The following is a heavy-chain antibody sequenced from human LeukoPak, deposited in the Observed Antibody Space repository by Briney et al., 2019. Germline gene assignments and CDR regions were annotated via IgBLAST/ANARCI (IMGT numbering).Heavy chain of an antibody. CDR2: INHSGST. D-gene: IGHD2-2*01. CDR3: ARRGKYQLLNVFDY. Sequence: LETLSLTCAVYGGSFSGYYWSWIRQPPGKGLEWIGEINHSGSTNYNPSLKSRVTISVDTSKDQFSLKLSSVTAADTAVYYCARRGKYQLLNVFDYWGQGTLVTVSS. V-gene: IGHV4-34*01. J-gene: IGHJ4*02. CDR1: GGSFSGYY.